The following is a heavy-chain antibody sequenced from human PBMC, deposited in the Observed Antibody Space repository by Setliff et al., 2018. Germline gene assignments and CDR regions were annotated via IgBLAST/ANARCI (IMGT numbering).Heavy chain of an antibody. Sequence: PSETLSLTCNVSGVSISSYYWSWIRQPPGKGLESIGYIQKSGETNQNPSLKSRVTISVDTSKNQFSLKMTSVTAADTAIYYCARGSTGIYDPWGQGILVTVSS. CDR3: ARGSTGIYDP. CDR2: IQKSGET. D-gene: IGHD1-1*01. V-gene: IGHV4-59*01. CDR1: GVSISSYY. J-gene: IGHJ5*02.